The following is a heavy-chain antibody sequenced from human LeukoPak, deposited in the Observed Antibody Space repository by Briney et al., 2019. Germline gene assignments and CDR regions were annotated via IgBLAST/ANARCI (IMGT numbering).Heavy chain of an antibody. CDR3: ARVHYYDSSGYPIDY. CDR1: GGSFSGYY. D-gene: IGHD3-22*01. V-gene: IGHV4-34*01. CDR2: ISHSGST. Sequence: QTSETLSLTCAVYGGSFSGYYWSWIRQPPGKGLEWIGEISHSGSTNYNPSLKSRVTISVDTSKNQFSLKLSSVTAADTAVYYCARVHYYDSSGYPIDYWGQGTLVTVSS. J-gene: IGHJ4*02.